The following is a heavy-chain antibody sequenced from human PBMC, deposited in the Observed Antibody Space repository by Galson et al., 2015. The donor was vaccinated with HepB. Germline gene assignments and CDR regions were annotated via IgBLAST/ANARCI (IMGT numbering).Heavy chain of an antibody. CDR3: AKAFGGYDFDY. CDR1: GFTFSNYA. J-gene: IGHJ4*02. V-gene: IGHV3-23*01. CDR2: ISGSGGST. D-gene: IGHD3-22*01. Sequence: SLRLSCAASGFTFSNYAMSWVRQAPGKGLEWVSTISGSGGSTYYADSVKGRFTISRDSSKNTLYLQMNSLRAEDTAVYYCAKAFGGYDFDYWGQGTLVTVSS.